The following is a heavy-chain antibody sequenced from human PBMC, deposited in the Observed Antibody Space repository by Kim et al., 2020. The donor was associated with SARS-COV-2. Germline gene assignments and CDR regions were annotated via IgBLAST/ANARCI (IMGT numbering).Heavy chain of an antibody. D-gene: IGHD6-19*01. CDR1: GGSFSGYY. V-gene: IGHV4-34*01. J-gene: IGHJ5*02. CDR3: ALGSSGWNGPNWFDP. Sequence: SETLSLTCAVYGGSFSGYYWSWIRQPPGKGLEWIGEINHSGSTNYNPSLKSRVTISVDTSKNQFSLKLSSVTAADTAVYYCALGSSGWNGPNWFDPWGQGTLVTVSS. CDR2: INHSGST.